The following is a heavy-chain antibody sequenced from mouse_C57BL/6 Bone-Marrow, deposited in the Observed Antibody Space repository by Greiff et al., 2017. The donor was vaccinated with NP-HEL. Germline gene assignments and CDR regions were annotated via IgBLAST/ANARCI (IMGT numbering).Heavy chain of an antibody. Sequence: QVQLQQPGAELVMPGASVKLSCKASGYTFTSYWMHWVKQRPGQGLEWIGEIDPSDSSTNYNQKFKGKSTLTVDKSSSTAYMQLSRLTSEDSAVYYCARGDGYYGEYFDYWGQGTTLTVSS. J-gene: IGHJ2*01. CDR2: IDPSDSST. CDR1: GYTFTSYW. D-gene: IGHD2-3*01. V-gene: IGHV1-69*01. CDR3: ARGDGYYGEYFDY.